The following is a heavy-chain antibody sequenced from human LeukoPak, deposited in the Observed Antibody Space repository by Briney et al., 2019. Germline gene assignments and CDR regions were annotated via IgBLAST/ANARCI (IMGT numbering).Heavy chain of an antibody. D-gene: IGHD2-2*01. CDR2: INPNSDDT. CDR3: ARGGNVYCSGNTCYLPDY. V-gene: IGHV1-2*02. CDR1: GYTFTGYY. Sequence: ASVKVSCKASGYTFTGYYIHWVRQAPGQGLEWMGWINPNSDDTNYAQNFQGRVTMTRDTSISIAYMELSRLRSDDTAVFYCARGGNVYCSGNTCYLPDYWGQGTLVTVSS. J-gene: IGHJ4*02.